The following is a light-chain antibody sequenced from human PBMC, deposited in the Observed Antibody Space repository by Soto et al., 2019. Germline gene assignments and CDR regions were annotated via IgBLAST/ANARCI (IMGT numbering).Light chain of an antibody. J-gene: IGKJ1*01. CDR2: GAS. CDR3: EHYFGAPWA. V-gene: IGKV1-27*01. CDR1: QVINNY. Sequence: DIQMTQSPSSLSAFVGDRVTITCRASQVINNYLAWYQQKPGRAPQLLIYGASTLHSGVPSRFSGSGSGIDFTLTISSLRPEDVATYFCEHYFGAPWAFGQGTKLEIK.